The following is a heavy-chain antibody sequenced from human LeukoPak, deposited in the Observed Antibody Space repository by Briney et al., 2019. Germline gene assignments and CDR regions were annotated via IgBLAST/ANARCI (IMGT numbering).Heavy chain of an antibody. D-gene: IGHD6-19*01. V-gene: IGHV4-61*02. CDR1: GGSIRSSSYY. Sequence: SETLSLTCTVSGGSIRSSSYYWSWIRQPAGKGLEWIGRIYTSGSTNYNPSLKSRVTISVDTSKNQFSLKLSSVTAADTAVYYCARGGWYEASDYWGQGTLVTVSS. CDR3: ARGGWYEASDY. J-gene: IGHJ4*02. CDR2: IYTSGST.